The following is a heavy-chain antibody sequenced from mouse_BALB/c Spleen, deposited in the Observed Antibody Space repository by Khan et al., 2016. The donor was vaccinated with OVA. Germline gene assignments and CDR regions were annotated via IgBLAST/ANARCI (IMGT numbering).Heavy chain of an antibody. D-gene: IGHD3-1*01. V-gene: IGHV3-6*02. J-gene: IGHJ3*01. Sequence: EVQLVESGPGLVKPSQSLSLTCSVTGYSITSGYFWNWIRQFPGNKLEWMGYIRYDGNSNYYPSLKNRISISRDTSKNQFFLKLNSVTPEDTATYYGERGGSSGPAWFTNWGQGTLVTVSA. CDR3: ERGGSSGPAWFTN. CDR2: IRYDGNS. CDR1: GYSITSGYF.